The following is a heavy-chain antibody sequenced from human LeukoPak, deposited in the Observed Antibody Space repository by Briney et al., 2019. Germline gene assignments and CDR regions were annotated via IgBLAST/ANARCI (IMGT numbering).Heavy chain of an antibody. CDR1: GGSISSSSYY. V-gene: IGHV4-39*01. D-gene: IGHD4-11*01. CDR2: IYYSGST. CDR3: ARTARGLQYYYYFDY. J-gene: IGHJ4*02. Sequence: SETLSLTCTVSGGSISSSSYYWGWIRQPPGRGLEWIGSIYYSGSTYYNPSLKSRVTISVDTSKNQFSLKLSSVTAADTAVYYCARTARGLQYYYYFDYWGQGTLVTVSS.